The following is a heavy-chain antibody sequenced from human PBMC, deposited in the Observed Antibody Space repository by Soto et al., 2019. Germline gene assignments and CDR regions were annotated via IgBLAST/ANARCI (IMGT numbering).Heavy chain of an antibody. D-gene: IGHD3-22*01. Sequence: EVQLVESGGGLIQPGGSLRLSCAASGFTVSSNYMSWVRQAPGKGLEWVSVIYSGGSTYYADSVKGRFTISRDNSKNTLYLQMNILRAEEPAVYYCARDRVESGYPEYFQHWGQGTLVTVYS. V-gene: IGHV3-53*01. J-gene: IGHJ1*01. CDR1: GFTVSSNY. CDR2: IYSGGST. CDR3: ARDRVESGYPEYFQH.